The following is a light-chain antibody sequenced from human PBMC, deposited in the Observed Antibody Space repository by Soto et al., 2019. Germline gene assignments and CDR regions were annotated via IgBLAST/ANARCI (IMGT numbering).Light chain of an antibody. V-gene: IGKV3-15*01. CDR2: GAS. CDR1: QSISNN. Sequence: EIVMTQSPATLSVSPGERATLSCRSSQSISNNLAWYQQQPGQAPRLLIYGASTRATGLPARFSGSGSGTEFTLTISSLQSEDFAVYHCQQYNNWPRTFGQGTKVDIK. CDR3: QQYNNWPRT. J-gene: IGKJ1*01.